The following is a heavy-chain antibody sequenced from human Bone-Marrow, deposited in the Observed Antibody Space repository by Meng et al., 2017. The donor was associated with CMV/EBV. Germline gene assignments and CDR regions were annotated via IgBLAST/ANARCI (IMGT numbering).Heavy chain of an antibody. D-gene: IGHD3-3*01. Sequence: SETLSLTCAVYGGSFSGYYWSWIRQPPGKGLEWIGEINHSGSTNYNPSLKSRVTISVDTSKNQFSLKLSSVTAADTAVYYCARGLRFYFWSGYIDYWGHGTLVTVSS. CDR3: ARGLRFYFWSGYIDY. V-gene: IGHV4-34*01. CDR1: GGSFSGYY. CDR2: INHSGST. J-gene: IGHJ4*01.